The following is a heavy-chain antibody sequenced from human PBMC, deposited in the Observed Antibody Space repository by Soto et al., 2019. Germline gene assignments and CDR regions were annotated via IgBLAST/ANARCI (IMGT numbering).Heavy chain of an antibody. J-gene: IGHJ4*02. CDR2: ISGSGGST. CDR3: ARDVVVVAAPFDY. Sequence: EVQLLESGGGLVQPGGSLRLSCAASGFTFSSYAMSWVRQAPGKGLEWVSAISGSGGSTYYADSVKGRFTISRDNSKNTPYLQMNSLRAEDTAVYYCARDVVVVAAPFDYWGQGTLVTVSS. D-gene: IGHD2-15*01. V-gene: IGHV3-23*01. CDR1: GFTFSSYA.